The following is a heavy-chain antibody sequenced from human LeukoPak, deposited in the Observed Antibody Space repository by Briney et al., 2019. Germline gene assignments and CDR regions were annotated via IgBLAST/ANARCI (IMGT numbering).Heavy chain of an antibody. J-gene: IGHJ4*01. V-gene: IGHV4-59*08. D-gene: IGHD3-22*01. Sequence: SETLSLTCTVSGASINNNSWTWIRQPPGKGLEWIGYIYSSGSANYNPSLKSRVIISGDTSKNQISLNLTSVTAADTAVYFCARHRDYYDTWGHGTLVTVSS. CDR3: ARHRDYYDT. CDR2: IYSSGSA. CDR1: GASINNNS.